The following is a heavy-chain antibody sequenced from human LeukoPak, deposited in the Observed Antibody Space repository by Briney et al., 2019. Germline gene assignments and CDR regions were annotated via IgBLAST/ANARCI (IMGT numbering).Heavy chain of an antibody. CDR2: ISASGGST. Sequence: PGGSLRLSCAASRFTLSSYAMSWVRQAPGKGLEWVSAISASGGSTYYADSVKGRFTISRDNSKNTLYLQMNSLRAEDTAVYYCAKDSGSYSPNWFDPWGQGTLVTVSS. J-gene: IGHJ5*02. CDR3: AKDSGSYSPNWFDP. D-gene: IGHD1-26*01. CDR1: RFTLSSYA. V-gene: IGHV3-23*01.